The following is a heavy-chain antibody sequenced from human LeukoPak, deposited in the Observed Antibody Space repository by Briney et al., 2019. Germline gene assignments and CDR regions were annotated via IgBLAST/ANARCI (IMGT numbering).Heavy chain of an antibody. CDR1: GYIFDIYA. CDR3: ARDYTLTLGTTTYFQH. J-gene: IGHJ1*01. Sequence: ASLKVSCKASGYIFDIYALIWVRQAPGQGLELMGWISTNTGNPTYAQGFTGRFVISLDTSVSTAYLQISSLKAEDTAVYYCARDYTLTLGTTTYFQHWGQGTLVTVSS. V-gene: IGHV7-4-1*02. CDR2: ISTNTGNP. D-gene: IGHD1-7*01.